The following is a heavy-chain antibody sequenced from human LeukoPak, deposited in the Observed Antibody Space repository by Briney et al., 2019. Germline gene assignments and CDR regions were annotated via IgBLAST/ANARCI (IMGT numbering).Heavy chain of an antibody. J-gene: IGHJ3*02. CDR2: FDPEDGET. Sequence: WASVKVSCKVSGYTLTELSMHWVRQAPGKGLEWMGGFDPEDGETIYAQKFQGRVTMTEDTSTDTAYMELSSLRSEDTAVYYCATRRDCSSTSCYTSSFDIWGQGTMVTVSS. D-gene: IGHD2-2*02. CDR3: ATRRDCSSTSCYTSSFDI. CDR1: GYTLTELS. V-gene: IGHV1-24*01.